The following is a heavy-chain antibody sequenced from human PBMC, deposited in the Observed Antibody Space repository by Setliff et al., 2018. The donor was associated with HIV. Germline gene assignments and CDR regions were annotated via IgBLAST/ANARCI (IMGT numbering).Heavy chain of an antibody. D-gene: IGHD1-1*01. Sequence: PVGSLRLSCAASGFTFNSYAMSWVRQAPGKGLEWVATMSDSTGDTYYADSVKGRFTISRDNSKNTLSLQMNSLGAEDTAVYYCANRLRGYNKWYYLDYWGQGTLVTVSS. CDR2: MSDSTGDT. CDR3: ANRLRGYNKWYYLDY. V-gene: IGHV3-23*01. J-gene: IGHJ4*02. CDR1: GFTFNSYA.